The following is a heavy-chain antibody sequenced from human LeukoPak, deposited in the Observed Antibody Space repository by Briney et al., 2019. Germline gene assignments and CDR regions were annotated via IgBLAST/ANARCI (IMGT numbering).Heavy chain of an antibody. CDR3: ATASSGLFY. V-gene: IGHV3-15*01. CDR1: GLTFSNAW. Sequence: GGSLRLSCAASGLTFSNAWMSWVRQAPGEGLEWVGRIKRKTDGETTEYVAPVKGRFTISRDDSKNTLYLQMNSLKTEDTGVYCCATASSGLFYWGQGTLVTVSS. D-gene: IGHD3-16*01. CDR2: IKRKTDGETT. J-gene: IGHJ4*02.